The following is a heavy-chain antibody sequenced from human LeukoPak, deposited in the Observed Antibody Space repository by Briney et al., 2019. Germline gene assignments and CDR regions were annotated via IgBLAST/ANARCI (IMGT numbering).Heavy chain of an antibody. CDR2: IHTSGSN. Sequence: PSETLSLTCAVSGVSLSPYYWAWIRQPPGKGLEWIGYIHTSGSNNQYPSLKSRVTISVDKSKNHFSLRLTSVTAADTAVYYCARLSAAVHLRAFDLWGQGTMVTVSS. J-gene: IGHJ3*01. CDR1: GVSLSPYY. V-gene: IGHV4-4*09. CDR3: ARLSAAVHLRAFDL.